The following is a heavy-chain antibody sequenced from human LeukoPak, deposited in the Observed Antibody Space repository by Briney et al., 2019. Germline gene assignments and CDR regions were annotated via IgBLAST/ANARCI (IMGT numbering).Heavy chain of an antibody. CDR3: AMRGSGGWYEFRDY. J-gene: IGHJ4*02. D-gene: IGHD6-19*01. Sequence: GGSLRLSCVASGFTFSAYAMTWVRQAPGKGLEWVSTVSVSGGGTYYADSVKGQFTISRDNSKNTLYLQMNSLRAEDTAVYYCAMRGSGGWYEFRDYWGQGTLVTVSS. V-gene: IGHV3-23*01. CDR2: VSVSGGGT. CDR1: GFTFSAYA.